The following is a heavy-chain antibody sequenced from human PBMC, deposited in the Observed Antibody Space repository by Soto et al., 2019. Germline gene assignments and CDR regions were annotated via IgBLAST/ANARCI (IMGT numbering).Heavy chain of an antibody. D-gene: IGHD3-3*01. J-gene: IGHJ6*03. V-gene: IGHV3-21*01. CDR1: GFTFSSYS. CDR3: AREDKANVLRFLGCMDV. Sequence: GGSLRLSCAASGFTFSSYSMNWVRQAPGKGLEWVSSISSSSSYIYYADSVKGRFTISRDNAKNSLYLQMNSLRAEDTAVYYCAREDKANVLRFLGCMDVWGKGTTVTVSS. CDR2: ISSSSSYI.